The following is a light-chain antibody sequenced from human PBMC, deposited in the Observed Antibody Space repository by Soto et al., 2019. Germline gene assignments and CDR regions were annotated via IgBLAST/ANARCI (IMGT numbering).Light chain of an antibody. J-gene: IGKJ5*01. Sequence: DIQLTPSPSTLSASVVERATLTCRASTSISSCLAWYQQKPGRAPQLLIYKASGLESGVPSRFSGSGSATEFTPTIRSLVPEDSAIYYCQQSNIWPPVNCGQGKRREIK. CDR2: KAS. CDR3: QQSNIWPPVN. V-gene: IGKV1-5*03. CDR1: TSISSC.